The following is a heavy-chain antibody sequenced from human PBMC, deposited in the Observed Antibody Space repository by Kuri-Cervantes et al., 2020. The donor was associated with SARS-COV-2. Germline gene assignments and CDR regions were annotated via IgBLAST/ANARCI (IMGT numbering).Heavy chain of an antibody. V-gene: IGHV4-34*01. CDR1: GESFSGYY. J-gene: IGHJ5*02. D-gene: IGHD6-19*01. Sequence: SQTLSLTCAVYGESFSGYYWSWTRQPPGKGLEWIGEINHSGSTNYNPSLKSRVTISVDTSKNQFSLKLSSVTAADTAVYYCARGLGGYSSPTNWFDPWGQGTLVTVSS. CDR2: INHSGST. CDR3: ARGLGGYSSPTNWFDP.